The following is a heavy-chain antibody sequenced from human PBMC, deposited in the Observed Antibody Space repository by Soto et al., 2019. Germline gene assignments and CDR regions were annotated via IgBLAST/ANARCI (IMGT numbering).Heavy chain of an antibody. CDR3: ASEYDYGDLNYSYSGMDV. CDR1: GFTFSSYS. CDR2: ISSSSRTI. V-gene: IGHV3-48*02. Sequence: EVQLVESGGGLVQPGGSLRLSCAASGFTFSSYSMNWVRQAPGKGLEWVSYISSSSRTIYYADSVKGRFTISRDNAKHSLYMQMNSLRDEDTAVYYCASEYDYGDLNYSYSGMDVWGQGTTVTVSS. D-gene: IGHD4-17*01. J-gene: IGHJ6*02.